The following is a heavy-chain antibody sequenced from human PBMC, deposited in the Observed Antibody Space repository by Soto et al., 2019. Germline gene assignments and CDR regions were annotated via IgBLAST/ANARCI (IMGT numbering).Heavy chain of an antibody. Sequence: QVQLVQSGAEVKKPGASVKVSCKASGYTFTSYGISWVRQAPGQGLEWMGWISAYNGNTNYAQKLQGRVTMTTDPSTSTAYRERRSLRSDDTAVYYWARITLRNYFDYWGQGTLVTVSS. V-gene: IGHV1-18*01. CDR1: GYTFTSYG. J-gene: IGHJ4*02. D-gene: IGHD1-20*01. CDR3: ARITLRNYFDY. CDR2: ISAYNGNT.